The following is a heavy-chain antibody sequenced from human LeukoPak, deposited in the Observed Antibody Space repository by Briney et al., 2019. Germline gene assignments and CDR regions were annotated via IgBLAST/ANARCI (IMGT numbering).Heavy chain of an antibody. V-gene: IGHV1-3*01. CDR2: INAGNGNT. D-gene: IGHD6-13*01. CDR3: ARGPRAAADDY. J-gene: IGHJ4*02. Sequence: ASVEVSCKASGYTFINFAINWGRQAPGQRPEWMGWINAGNGNTKYSQKFQGRVTITRDTSASTAYMELSGLTSEDTAVYYCARGPRAAADDYWGQGTLVTVSS. CDR1: GYTFINFA.